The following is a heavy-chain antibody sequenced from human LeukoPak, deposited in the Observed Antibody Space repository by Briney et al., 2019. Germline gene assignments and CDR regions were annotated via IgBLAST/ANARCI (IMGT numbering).Heavy chain of an antibody. CDR3: ARENSAAGRKGYYGMDV. J-gene: IGHJ6*02. Sequence: ETLSLTCTVSGGSISSNYMSWVRQAPGKGLEWVSVIYSGGSTYYADSVKGRFTISRDNSKNTLYLQMNSLRAEDTAVYYCARENSAAGRKGYYGMDVWGQGTTVTVSS. D-gene: IGHD6-13*01. V-gene: IGHV3-66*01. CDR2: IYSGGST. CDR1: GGSISSNY.